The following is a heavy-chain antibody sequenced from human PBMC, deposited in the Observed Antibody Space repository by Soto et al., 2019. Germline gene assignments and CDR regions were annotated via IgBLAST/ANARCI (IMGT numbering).Heavy chain of an antibody. J-gene: IGHJ4*02. CDR2: ISYDGSNK. V-gene: IGHV3-30*03. D-gene: IGHD7-27*01. CDR1: GFPFTSYG. Sequence: QVQLVESGGGVVQPGRSLRLSCAASGFPFTSYGMHWVREGPGKGLEWLAVISYDGSNKFYADSVKGRFTISRDNSKNTLYLQMNSLRPEDTALYYCVWGQLYFDYRGQGTLVIVSS. CDR3: VWGQLYFDY.